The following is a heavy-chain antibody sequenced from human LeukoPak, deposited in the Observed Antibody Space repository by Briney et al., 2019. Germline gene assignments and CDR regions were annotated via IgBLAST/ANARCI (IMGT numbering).Heavy chain of an antibody. V-gene: IGHV4-39*07. J-gene: IGHJ4*02. D-gene: IGHD3-3*01. CDR1: GGSISSGGHP. Sequence: SETLSLTCIVSGGSISSGGHPWSWIRQPPGKGLEWIGEINHSGSTNYNPSLKSRVTISVDTSKNQFSLKLSSVTAADTAVYYCARGLYDFWSGYYDWGQGTLVTVSS. CDR3: ARGLYDFWSGYYD. CDR2: INHSGST.